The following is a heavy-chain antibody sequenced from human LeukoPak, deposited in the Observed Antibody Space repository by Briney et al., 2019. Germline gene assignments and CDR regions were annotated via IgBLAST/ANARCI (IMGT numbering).Heavy chain of an antibody. V-gene: IGHV1-24*01. CDR3: ATRGIVVVTAIAFDI. J-gene: IGHJ3*02. D-gene: IGHD2-21*02. CDR1: GYTLTELS. CDR2: FDPEDGET. Sequence: ASVKVSCKVSGYTLTELSMHWVRQAPGKGLEWMGGFDPEDGETIYAQKFQGRVTMTEDTSTDTAYMELSSLRSEDTAVYYCATRGIVVVTAIAFDIWGQGTMVTVSS.